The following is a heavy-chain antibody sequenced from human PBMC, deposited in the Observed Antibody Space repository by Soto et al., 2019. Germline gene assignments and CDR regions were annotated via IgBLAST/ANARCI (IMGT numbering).Heavy chain of an antibody. CDR2: IYYSGST. Sequence: SETLSLTCTVSGGSISSYYWSWIRQPPGKGLEWIGYIYYSGSTNYNPSLKSRFTISVDTSKNQFSLKLSSVTAADTAVYYCARLGGLGDAFDIWGQGTMVTVSS. D-gene: IGHD3-16*01. CDR1: GGSISSYY. V-gene: IGHV4-59*08. CDR3: ARLGGLGDAFDI. J-gene: IGHJ3*02.